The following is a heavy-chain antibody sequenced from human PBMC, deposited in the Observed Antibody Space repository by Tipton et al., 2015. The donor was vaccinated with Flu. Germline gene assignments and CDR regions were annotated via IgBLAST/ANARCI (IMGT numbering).Heavy chain of an antibody. D-gene: IGHD1-1*01. CDR3: ARDPSDDLLQPAYYFDY. CDR1: GGSISGYY. CDR2: MSSSGGT. Sequence: TLSLTCNVSGGSISGYYWSWIRQPAGKGLEWIGRMSSSGGTNYNPSLRSRVTMSVDTSKNQFSLKLTSVTAADTAVCYCARDPSDDLLQPAYYFDYWGQGTLVTVSS. V-gene: IGHV4-4*07. J-gene: IGHJ4*02.